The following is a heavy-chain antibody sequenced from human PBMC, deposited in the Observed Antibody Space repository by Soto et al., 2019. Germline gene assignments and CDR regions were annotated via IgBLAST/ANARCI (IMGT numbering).Heavy chain of an antibody. V-gene: IGHV4-59*08. CDR3: AKNLPRTGRFDY. CDR1: CGSISSYY. Sequence: SETLSLTCTVSCGSISSYYWSWIRQPPGKGLEWIGYIYYSGSTNYNPSLKSRVTISIDTSKSHFSLKLTSVTAADTAVYYCAKNLPRTGRFDYWGQGTLVTVSS. J-gene: IGHJ4*02. CDR2: IYYSGST.